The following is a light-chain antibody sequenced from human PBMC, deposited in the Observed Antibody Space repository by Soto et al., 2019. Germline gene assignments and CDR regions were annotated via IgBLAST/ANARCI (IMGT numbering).Light chain of an antibody. CDR3: QQYKTYTYT. Sequence: DIQMTQSPSTLSASVGDRVTITCRASQSIDRWLAWYQQKPGKAPKLMIYRASSLESGVPSRFSGSGSGTAITFTISSLQPDDFATYYCQQYKTYTYTFAQGTKLEIK. CDR2: RAS. CDR1: QSIDRW. J-gene: IGKJ2*01. V-gene: IGKV1-5*03.